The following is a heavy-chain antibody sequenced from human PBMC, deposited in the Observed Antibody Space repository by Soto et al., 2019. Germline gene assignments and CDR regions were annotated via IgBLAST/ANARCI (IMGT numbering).Heavy chain of an antibody. J-gene: IGHJ3*02. CDR1: GFTFSSYS. D-gene: IGHD1-26*01. V-gene: IGHV3-21*01. Sequence: EVQLVESGGGLVKPGGFLRLSCAASGFTFSSYSMNWVRQAPGKGLEWVSSISSSSSYIYYADSVKGRFTISRDNAKNSLYLQINSLRAEDTAVYYCASQWELTAHDAFDIWGQGTMVTVSS. CDR2: ISSSSSYI. CDR3: ASQWELTAHDAFDI.